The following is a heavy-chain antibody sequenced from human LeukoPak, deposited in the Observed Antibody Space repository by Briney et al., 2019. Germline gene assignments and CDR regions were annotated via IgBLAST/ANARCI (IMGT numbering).Heavy chain of an antibody. CDR2: IKQDGYEK. Sequence: GGSLRLSCAASGFTFSDYWMSWVRQIPEKGLEWVAHIKQDGYEKYYVDSVKGRFTISRDNAKNSLYLQMSSLRADDTAVYYCARDKIVGPTTLDYWGQGTLVTVSS. CDR3: ARDKIVGPTTLDY. D-gene: IGHD1-26*01. CDR1: GFTFSDYW. V-gene: IGHV3-7*01. J-gene: IGHJ4*02.